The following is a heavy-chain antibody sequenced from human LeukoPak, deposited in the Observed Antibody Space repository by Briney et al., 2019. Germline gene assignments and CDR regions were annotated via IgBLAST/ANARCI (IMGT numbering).Heavy chain of an antibody. J-gene: IGHJ6*02. CDR3: ARDFEIFGVVIYYYYYGMGV. V-gene: IGHV3-21*01. CDR1: GFTFSSYS. CDR2: ISSSSSYI. Sequence: GGSLRLSCAASGFTFSSYSMNWVRQAPGKGLEWVSSISSSSSYIYCADSVKGRFTISRDNAKNSLYLQMNSLRAEDTAVYYCARDFEIFGVVIYYYYYGMGVWGQGTTVTVSS. D-gene: IGHD3-3*01.